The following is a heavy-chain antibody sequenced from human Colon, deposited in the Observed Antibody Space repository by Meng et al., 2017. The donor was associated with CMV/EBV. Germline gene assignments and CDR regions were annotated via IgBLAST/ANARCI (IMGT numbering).Heavy chain of an antibody. CDR1: GTIFSAYD. Sequence: SCAVSGTIFSAYDMHWVRQAPGKGLEWVSNISSSGTSMYYADSVKGRFSISRDNGKNSLYLQMNSLRAEDTAVYYCARDGVEGILGWFDPWGQGTLVTVSS. CDR2: ISSSGTSM. V-gene: IGHV3-48*03. J-gene: IGHJ5*02. CDR3: ARDGVEGILGWFDP. D-gene: IGHD5-24*01.